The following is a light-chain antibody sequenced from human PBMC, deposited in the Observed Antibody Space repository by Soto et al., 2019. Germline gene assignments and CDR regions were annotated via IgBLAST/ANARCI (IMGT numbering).Light chain of an antibody. Sequence: TRLLSAQSAALGGTGTITSRASQSISSWLAWYQQKPGKAPNLLIYHASSLESGVPSRFSGSGSGTEFTHTTSSLRPHDFPSYYSQQHNSYSGRFGQGTKVGIK. CDR3: QQHNSYSGR. J-gene: IGKJ1*01. CDR1: QSISSW. CDR2: HAS. V-gene: IGKV1-5*01.